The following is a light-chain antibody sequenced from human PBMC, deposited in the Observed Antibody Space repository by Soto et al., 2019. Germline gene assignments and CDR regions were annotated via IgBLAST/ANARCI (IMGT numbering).Light chain of an antibody. V-gene: IGKV3-11*01. J-gene: IGKJ5*01. Sequence: VLTQSPATLSLSPGERATLSCRASQSVDIYLAWYQQKPGQAPRLLIYDVSNRATGIPARFSGSGSGTDFTLTISSLEPEDFAVYYCQQRSIWPPITFGQGTRLEI. CDR1: QSVDIY. CDR3: QQRSIWPPIT. CDR2: DVS.